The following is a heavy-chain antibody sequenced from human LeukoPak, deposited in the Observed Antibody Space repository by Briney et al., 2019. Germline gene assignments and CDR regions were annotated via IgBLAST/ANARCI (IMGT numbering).Heavy chain of an antibody. CDR2: IYTSGST. D-gene: IGHD6-19*01. Sequence: SETLSLTCTVSGGSISSYYWSWIRQPAGKGLEWIGRIYTSGSTNYNPSLKSRVTMSVDTSKNRFSLKLSSVTAADTAVYYCARDRERSGWYYFDYWGQGTLVTVSS. V-gene: IGHV4-4*07. J-gene: IGHJ4*02. CDR1: GGSISSYY. CDR3: ARDRERSGWYYFDY.